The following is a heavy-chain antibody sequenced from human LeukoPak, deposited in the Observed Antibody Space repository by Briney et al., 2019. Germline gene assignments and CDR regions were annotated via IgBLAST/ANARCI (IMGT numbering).Heavy chain of an antibody. CDR2: IWYDGSNK. Sequence: GGSLRLSCAASGFTFSSYGMHWVRQAPGKGLEWVAVIWYDGSNKYYADSVKGRFTISRDNSKNTLYLQMNSLRAEDTAVYYCAREGGKQQLIHYFDSWGQGTLVTVSS. V-gene: IGHV3-33*01. CDR1: GFTFSSYG. CDR3: AREGGKQQLIHYFDS. D-gene: IGHD6-13*01. J-gene: IGHJ4*02.